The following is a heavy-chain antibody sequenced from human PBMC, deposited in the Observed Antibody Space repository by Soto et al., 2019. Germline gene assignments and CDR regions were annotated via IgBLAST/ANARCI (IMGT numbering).Heavy chain of an antibody. CDR3: AKDLLGVVVVAATLWDDY. CDR1: GFTFSSYA. V-gene: IGHV3-23*01. D-gene: IGHD2-15*01. CDR2: ISGSGGST. Sequence: EPPGGSLRLSCAASGFTFSSYAMSWVRQAPGKGLEWVSAISGSGGSTYYADSVKGRFTISRDNSKNTLYLQMNSLRAEDTAVYYCAKDLLGVVVVAATLWDDYWGQGTLVTVS. J-gene: IGHJ4*02.